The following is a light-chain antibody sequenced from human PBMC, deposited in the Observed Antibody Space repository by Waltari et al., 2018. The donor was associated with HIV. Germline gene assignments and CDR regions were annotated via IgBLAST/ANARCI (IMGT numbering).Light chain of an antibody. Sequence: QSALTQPRSVSGSPGQSVTISCTGSNSDVGSYNYVSWYQQHPGKAPKLMIYDVNKRPSGVPDRFSGAKSGNTASLTISGLQGEDEADYYCCSYVADLAVFGGGTKVTVL. V-gene: IGLV2-11*01. CDR3: CSYVADLAV. J-gene: IGLJ2*01. CDR1: NSDVGSYNY. CDR2: DVN.